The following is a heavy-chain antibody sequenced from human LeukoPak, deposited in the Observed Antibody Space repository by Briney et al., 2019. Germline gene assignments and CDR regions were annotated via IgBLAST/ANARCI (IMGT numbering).Heavy chain of an antibody. Sequence: GGSLRLSCAASGFTFSSYAMHWVRQAPGKGLEWVAVISYDGSNKYYADSVKGRFTISRDNSKNTLYLQMNSLRAEDTAVYYCVARFDYWGQGIRVTVSS. CDR1: GFTFSSYA. CDR3: VARFDY. CDR2: ISYDGSNK. V-gene: IGHV3-30-3*01. J-gene: IGHJ4*02.